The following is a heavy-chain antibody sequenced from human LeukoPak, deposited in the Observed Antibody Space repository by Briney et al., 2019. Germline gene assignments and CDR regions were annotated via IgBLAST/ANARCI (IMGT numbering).Heavy chain of an antibody. CDR1: GLTFSSYG. CDR3: ARDRCTNGVCYYDY. Sequence: GGSLRLSCAASGLTFSSYGMHWVRQAPGKGREWVGVIWYDGSIKYYGDSVGGRFTISRDNPKNTLFLHMNSLRAEDTAVYYCARDRCTNGVCYYDYWGQGTLVTVSS. J-gene: IGHJ4*02. CDR2: IWYDGSIK. D-gene: IGHD2-8*01. V-gene: IGHV3-33*01.